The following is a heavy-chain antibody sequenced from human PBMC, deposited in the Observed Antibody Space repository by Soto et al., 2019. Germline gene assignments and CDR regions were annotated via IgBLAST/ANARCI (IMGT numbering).Heavy chain of an antibody. J-gene: IGHJ4*02. CDR2: ISGSGGST. CDR1: GFTFSSYA. Sequence: LRLSCAASGFTFSSYAMSWVRQAPGKGLEWVSAISGSGGSTYYADSVKGRFTISRDNSKNTLYLQMNSLRAEDTAVYYCAKHITMIVVYYFDYWGQGTLVPVYS. D-gene: IGHD3-22*01. CDR3: AKHITMIVVYYFDY. V-gene: IGHV3-23*01.